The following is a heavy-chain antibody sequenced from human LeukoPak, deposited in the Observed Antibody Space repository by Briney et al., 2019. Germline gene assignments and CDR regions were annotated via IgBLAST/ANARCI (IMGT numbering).Heavy chain of an antibody. CDR3: AEGIYCSSTSCEAPFDP. CDR1: GFTFDDYA. D-gene: IGHD2-2*01. Sequence: GGSLRLSCAASGFTFDDYAMHWVRHAPGKGLEWVSLISGDGGSTYYADSVKGRFTISRDNSKNSLYLQMNSLRTEDTALYYCAEGIYCSSTSCEAPFDPWGQGTLVTVSS. V-gene: IGHV3-43*02. CDR2: ISGDGGST. J-gene: IGHJ5*02.